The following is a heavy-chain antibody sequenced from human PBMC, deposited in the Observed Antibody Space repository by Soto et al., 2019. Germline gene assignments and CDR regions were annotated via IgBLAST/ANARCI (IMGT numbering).Heavy chain of an antibody. CDR3: ARKHSLDYIRWGLDP. J-gene: IGHJ5*02. CDR1: GYPFSDNQ. Sequence: ASVKFSCKASGYPFSDNQIHWLRRAPGQGLECMGRINPKSDDTNYAQKFQGRVTMTRXTXXDXXXLXLXXLTSDDTATYYCARKHSLDYIRWGLDPWGQGTLVTVSS. V-gene: IGHV1-2*02. CDR2: INPKSDDT. D-gene: IGHD4-4*01.